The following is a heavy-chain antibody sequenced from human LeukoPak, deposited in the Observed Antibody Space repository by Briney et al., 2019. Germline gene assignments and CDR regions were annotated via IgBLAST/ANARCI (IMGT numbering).Heavy chain of an antibody. J-gene: IGHJ4*02. V-gene: IGHV4-59*08. Sequence: SETLSLTCTVAGCSISGYYWSWIRQPPGKGLEWIGFIYDSGSTNYNPALKSRVTISVDTSKNQFSLKLSSVSAADTAVYYCAGYATTVTTNDYWGQGTLVTVSS. CDR1: GCSISGYY. CDR3: AGYATTVTTNDY. CDR2: IYDSGST. D-gene: IGHD4-17*01.